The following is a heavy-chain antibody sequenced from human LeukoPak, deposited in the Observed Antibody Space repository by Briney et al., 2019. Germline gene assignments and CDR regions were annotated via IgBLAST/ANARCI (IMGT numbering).Heavy chain of an antibody. CDR2: INSDESST. CDR1: GFTFSSYS. D-gene: IGHD5-18*01. CDR3: AKRGSVWIQLWFPLDN. V-gene: IGHV3-74*03. J-gene: IGHJ4*02. Sequence: GGSLRLSCAASGFTFSSYSMNWVRQVPGKGLVWVSHINSDESSTTYADSVKGRFTISRDNAKNTLYLEMNTLRAEDTAVYYCAKRGSVWIQLWFPLDNWGQGTLVTVSS.